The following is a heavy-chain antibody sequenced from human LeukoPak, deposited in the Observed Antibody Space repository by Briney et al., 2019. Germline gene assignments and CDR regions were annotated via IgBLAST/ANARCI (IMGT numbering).Heavy chain of an antibody. Sequence: SETLSLTCTVSGYSISSGYYWGWIRQPPGKGLEWIGTIYHSGTTHYTPSLKRRVTMSVDTSKNQFSLKVYSVTAADTAVYYCARDSSGPYWTYWGQGTLVTVSS. CDR2: IYHSGTT. D-gene: IGHD3-22*01. CDR1: GYSISSGYY. J-gene: IGHJ4*02. CDR3: ARDSSGPYWTY. V-gene: IGHV4-38-2*02.